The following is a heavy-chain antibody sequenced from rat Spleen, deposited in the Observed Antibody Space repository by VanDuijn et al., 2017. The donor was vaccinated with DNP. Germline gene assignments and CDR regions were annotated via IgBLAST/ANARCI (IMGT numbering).Heavy chain of an antibody. V-gene: IGHV5S10*01. CDR3: TRGGTYYFDY. CDR2: ILYDGTRT. Sequence: EVQLVESGGDLVQPGRSLKLSCAASGFTFSDYNMAWVRQAPKKGLEWVATILYDGTRTYYRDSVKGRFTISRDNAKTSLYLQMNSLRSEDTATYYCTRGGTYYFDYWGQGVMVTVSS. D-gene: IGHD1-11*01. CDR1: GFTFSDYN. J-gene: IGHJ2*01.